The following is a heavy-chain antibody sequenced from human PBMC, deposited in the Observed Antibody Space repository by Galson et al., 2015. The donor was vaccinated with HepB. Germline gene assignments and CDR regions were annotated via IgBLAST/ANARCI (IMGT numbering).Heavy chain of an antibody. Sequence: ETLSLTCAVYGGSFSGYYWTWIRQPPGKGLEWIGEINHHGVSNSNLSLKSRMTISIDTSKNQFSLKLSSVTAADTAVYYCVRGNSGSYWGDSFYYMDVWGTGTTVTVSS. CDR1: GGSFSGYY. J-gene: IGHJ6*03. CDR3: VRGNSGSYWGDSFYYMDV. V-gene: IGHV4-34*01. D-gene: IGHD1-26*01. CDR2: INHHGVS.